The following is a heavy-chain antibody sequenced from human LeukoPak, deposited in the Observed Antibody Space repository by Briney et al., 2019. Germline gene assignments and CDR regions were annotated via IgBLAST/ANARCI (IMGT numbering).Heavy chain of an antibody. CDR3: ARRGVTLVGWFDP. Sequence: PSETLSLTCTVSGGSISSYYWSWIRQPPGKGLEWIGYIYTSGSTNYNPSLKSRVTISVDTSKNQFSLKLSSVTAVDTAVYYCARRGVTLVGWFDPWGQGTLVTVSS. V-gene: IGHV4-4*09. CDR2: IYTSGST. D-gene: IGHD4-11*01. J-gene: IGHJ5*02. CDR1: GGSISSYY.